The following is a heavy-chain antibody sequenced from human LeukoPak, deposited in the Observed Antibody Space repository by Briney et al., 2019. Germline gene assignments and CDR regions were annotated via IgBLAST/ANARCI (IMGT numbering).Heavy chain of an antibody. D-gene: IGHD6-13*01. CDR2: IRYDGSNK. CDR1: GFTFSGYG. CDR3: ARNLRESSSYYFDY. Sequence: GGSLRLSCAASGFTFSGYGMHWVRQAPGKGLEWVAFIRYDGSNKYYADSVKGRFTISRDNAKNSLYLQMNSLRAEDTAVYYCARNLRESSSYYFDYWGQGTLVTVSS. V-gene: IGHV3-30*02. J-gene: IGHJ4*02.